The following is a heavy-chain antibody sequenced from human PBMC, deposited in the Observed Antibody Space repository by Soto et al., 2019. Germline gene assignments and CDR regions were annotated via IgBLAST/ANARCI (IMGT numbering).Heavy chain of an antibody. CDR1: GFTFSSYS. CDR3: ARGLFLESSSLYYYYGMDV. J-gene: IGHJ6*02. D-gene: IGHD3-3*01. CDR2: ISSSSSTI. V-gene: IGHV3-48*02. Sequence: PGGSLRLSCAASGFTFSSYSMNWVRQAPGKGLEWVSYISSSSSTIYYADSVKGRFTISRDNAKNSLYLQMNSLRDEDTAVYYCARGLFLESSSLYYYYGMDVWGQGTTVTVSS.